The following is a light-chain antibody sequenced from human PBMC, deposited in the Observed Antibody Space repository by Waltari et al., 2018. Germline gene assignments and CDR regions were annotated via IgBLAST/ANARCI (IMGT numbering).Light chain of an antibody. CDR1: GGHAAYA. Sequence: LVVTQSPSASASLGAWVILTCTLTGGHAAYAIAWPQQQSEKRPRVVMRVNSDGGHTRGAGVPVRSSGSSSGAWRYLTMSSLQSEDEADYYRQSCDTGTVVFGGGTKLTVL. V-gene: IGLV4-69*01. CDR3: QSCDTGTVV. J-gene: IGLJ2*01. CDR2: VNSDGGH.